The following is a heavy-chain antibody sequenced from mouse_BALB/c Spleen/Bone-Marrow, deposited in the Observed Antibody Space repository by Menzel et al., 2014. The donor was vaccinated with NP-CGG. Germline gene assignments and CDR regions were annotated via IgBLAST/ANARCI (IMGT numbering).Heavy chain of an antibody. Sequence: QVQLQQSGAELARPGASVKMSCKASGYTFTSYTMQWVKQRPGQGLEWIGYIYPSSGYTNYNQKFKDKATLTADTSSSTAYMQRRSIISSEYSDDYCARKSRYSRSYYWGQGATLTGSS. V-gene: IGHV1-4*01. CDR2: IYPSSGYT. CDR1: GYTFTSYT. J-gene: IGHJ2*01. CDR3: ARKSRYSRSYY. D-gene: IGHD6-2*01.